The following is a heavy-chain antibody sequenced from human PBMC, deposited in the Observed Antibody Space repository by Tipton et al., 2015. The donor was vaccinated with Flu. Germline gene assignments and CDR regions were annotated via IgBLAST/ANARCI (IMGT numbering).Heavy chain of an antibody. D-gene: IGHD6-19*01. J-gene: IGHJ4*02. CDR1: GFTFKSYW. CDR3: AKDGWDTSGWYPFDY. CDR2: VKQDGGEK. Sequence: SLRLSCEVSGFTFKSYWMSWVRQTPGKGLEWVANVKQDGGEKHYVDSVKGRFTISRDNARNSLYLQMNSLRAEDTAVYFCAKDGWDTSGWYPFDYWGQGTLVTVSS. V-gene: IGHV3-7*01.